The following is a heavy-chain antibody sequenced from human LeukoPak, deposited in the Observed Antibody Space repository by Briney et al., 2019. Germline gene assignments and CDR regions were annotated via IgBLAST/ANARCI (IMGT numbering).Heavy chain of an antibody. CDR1: GFTFSSYE. CDR3: ARAAAVGAEYYFDY. V-gene: IGHV3-48*03. Sequence: GGSLRLSCAASGFTFSSYEMNWVRQAPGKGLEWVSYISSSGSTIYYADSVKGRFTISRDNAKNSLYLQTNSLRAEDTAVYYCARAAAVGAEYYFDYWGQGTLVTVSS. J-gene: IGHJ4*02. D-gene: IGHD1-26*01. CDR2: ISSSGSTI.